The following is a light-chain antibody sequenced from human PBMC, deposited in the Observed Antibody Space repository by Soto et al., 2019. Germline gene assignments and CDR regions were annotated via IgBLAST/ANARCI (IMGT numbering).Light chain of an antibody. J-gene: IGLJ2*01. CDR3: AAWDDTLSVL. V-gene: IGLV1-47*01. CDR2: KSN. Sequence: QSVLTQPPSASGTPGQRVTISCSGGTSNIGRNHVYWYQHLPGAAPKLLIYKSNQRPSGVPDRFSGSKSGTSASLAISGLRSEDEADYFCAAWDDTLSVLFGGGTKLTVL. CDR1: TSNIGRNH.